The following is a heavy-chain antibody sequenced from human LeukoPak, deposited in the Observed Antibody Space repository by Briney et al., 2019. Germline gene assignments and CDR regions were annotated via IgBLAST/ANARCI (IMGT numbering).Heavy chain of an antibody. CDR3: AKDARSRSSTGTDYFQH. V-gene: IGHV3-30*18. J-gene: IGHJ1*01. CDR2: ISYDGSNK. CDR1: GFTFSSYG. D-gene: IGHD6-13*01. Sequence: GRSLRLSCAASGFTFSSYGMHWVRQAPGKGLEWVAVISYDGSNKYYADSVKGRFTISRDNSRNTLYLQMNSLRAEDTAVYYCAKDARSRSSTGTDYFQHWGQGTLVTVSS.